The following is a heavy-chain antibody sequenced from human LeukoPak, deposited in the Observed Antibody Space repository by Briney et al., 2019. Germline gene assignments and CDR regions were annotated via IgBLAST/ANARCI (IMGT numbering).Heavy chain of an antibody. J-gene: IGHJ4*02. CDR2: FGISGTI. V-gene: IGHV3-48*01. CDR1: GFTVNTYD. Sequence: GGSLRLSCAASGFTVNTYDMHWVRQTPGQGPEWIAYFGISGTIYYADSVRGRFTISRDNARNSLFLQMNSLRIDDTAIYYCAGYGFYPYWGQGTPVTVSS. CDR3: AGYGFYPY. D-gene: IGHD5/OR15-5a*01.